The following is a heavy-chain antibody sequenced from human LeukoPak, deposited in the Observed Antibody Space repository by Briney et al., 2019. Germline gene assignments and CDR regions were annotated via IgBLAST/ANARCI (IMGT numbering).Heavy chain of an antibody. CDR2: ISGSGGST. J-gene: IGHJ4*02. D-gene: IGHD6-13*01. V-gene: IGHV3-23*01. Sequence: GGSLRLSCAASGFTFSSYSMSWVRQAPGKGLEWVSAISGSGGSTYYADSVKGRFTISRDNAKNSLYLQINSLRAEDTAVYYCARDHDSSSCPYFDYWGQGTLVTVSS. CDR3: ARDHDSSSCPYFDY. CDR1: GFTFSSYS.